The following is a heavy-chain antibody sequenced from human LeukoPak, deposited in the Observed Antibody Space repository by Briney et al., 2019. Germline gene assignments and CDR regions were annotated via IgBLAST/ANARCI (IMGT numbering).Heavy chain of an antibody. D-gene: IGHD2-8*01. CDR3: ARVRGVYASDY. Sequence: GGSLRLSCGASGFTFSDYYMSWIRQAPGKGLEWLSYISNSGSAISYADSVKGRFTTSRDNAKNSLYLQMNSLRAEDTAVYYCARVRGVYASDYWGQGTLVTVSS. J-gene: IGHJ4*02. CDR1: GFTFSDYY. CDR2: ISNSGSAI. V-gene: IGHV3-11*04.